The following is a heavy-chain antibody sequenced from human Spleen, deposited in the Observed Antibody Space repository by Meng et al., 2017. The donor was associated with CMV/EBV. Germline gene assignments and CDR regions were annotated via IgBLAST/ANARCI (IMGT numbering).Heavy chain of an antibody. Sequence: SGGTFSSFPLTWVRQPPGQGLEWMVRIIPILGPTDYAQKFQGRPTITADKSTSTGYLELSSLRPEDTAVYYCARPSTLTTRAQYFQHWGQGTLVTVSS. J-gene: IGHJ1*01. CDR1: GGTFSSFP. CDR3: ARPSTLTTRAQYFQH. D-gene: IGHD1-1*01. V-gene: IGHV1-69*08. CDR2: IIPILGPT.